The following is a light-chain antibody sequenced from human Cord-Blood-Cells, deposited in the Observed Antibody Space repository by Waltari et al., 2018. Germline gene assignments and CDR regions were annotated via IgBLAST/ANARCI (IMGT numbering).Light chain of an antibody. CDR3: AAWDDSLNGWV. V-gene: IGLV1-44*01. CDR1: SSNIGSHT. CDR2: SNN. Sequence: SVSDSAGQRVTISCSGSSSNIGSHTVNWYQQLPGTAPKLLTYSNNKLPSGVPDRFSGSKSGTSASLAISGLQSEDEADYYCAAWDDSLNGWVFGGGTKLTVL. J-gene: IGLJ3*02.